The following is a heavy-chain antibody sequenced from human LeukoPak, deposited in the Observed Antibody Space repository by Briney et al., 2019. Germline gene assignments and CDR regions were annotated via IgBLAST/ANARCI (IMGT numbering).Heavy chain of an antibody. J-gene: IGHJ4*02. V-gene: IGHV3-7*01. D-gene: IGHD5-12*01. CDR2: IKQDGSEK. CDR3: ARVHMVATWDYFDC. CDR1: GFSFSQYW. Sequence: GGSLRLSCAASGFSFSQYWMSWVRQAPGKGLEWVANIKQDGSEKYYVDSVKGRFTISRDDAKNSLYLQMNGLRDEDTAVYFCARVHMVATWDYFDCWGQGTLVTVSS.